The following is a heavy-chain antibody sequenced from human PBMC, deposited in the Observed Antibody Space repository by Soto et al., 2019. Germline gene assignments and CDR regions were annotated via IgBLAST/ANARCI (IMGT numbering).Heavy chain of an antibody. CDR2: INSDGSST. CDR3: ARARDYYYYGMDV. J-gene: IGHJ6*02. V-gene: IGHV3-74*01. Sequence: EVQLVESGGGLVQPGGSLRLSCAPSGFTFSSYWMHWVRQAPGKGLLWVSRINSDGSSTNYADSVKGRFTIFRDNAKNPLYLQMNSLRAEDSAVYYCARARDYYYYGMDVWGQGTTVTVSS. CDR1: GFTFSSYW.